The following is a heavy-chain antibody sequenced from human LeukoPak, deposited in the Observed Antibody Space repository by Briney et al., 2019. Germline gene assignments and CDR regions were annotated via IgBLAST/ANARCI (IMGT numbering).Heavy chain of an antibody. CDR1: GFTFNNYY. CDR2: IGSTGSYI. V-gene: IGHV3-21*01. CDR3: ARPPDNDFWSGIMDV. J-gene: IGHJ6*03. D-gene: IGHD3-3*01. Sequence: TGGSLRLSCAGSGFTFNNYYMSWVRQAPGRGLEWVSSIGSTGSYIYYADSVKGRFTISRDNAKNSLYLQMNSLRAEDTAIYYCARPPDNDFWSGIMDVWGKGTTVTVSS.